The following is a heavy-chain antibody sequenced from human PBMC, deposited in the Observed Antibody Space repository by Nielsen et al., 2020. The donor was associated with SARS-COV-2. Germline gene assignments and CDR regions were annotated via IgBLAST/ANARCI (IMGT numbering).Heavy chain of an antibody. CDR1: GFTLDDYG. J-gene: IGHJ4*02. CDR2: INWNGGST. V-gene: IGHV3-20*04. Sequence: GESLKISCAASGFTLDDYGMSCVRQASGKGLEWVSGINWNGGSTGYADSVKGRFTISRDNAENSLYLQMNSLRAEDTAVYYCARDISPYSGIDYWGQGTLVTVSS. CDR3: ARDISPYSGIDY. D-gene: IGHD2-15*01.